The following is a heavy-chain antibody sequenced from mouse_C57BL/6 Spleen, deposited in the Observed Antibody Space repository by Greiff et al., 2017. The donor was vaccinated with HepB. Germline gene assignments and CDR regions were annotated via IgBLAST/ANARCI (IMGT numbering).Heavy chain of an antibody. CDR2: INPSSGYT. J-gene: IGHJ4*01. CDR3: ARDYGKDYAMDY. CDR1: GYTFTSYW. Sequence: VKLVESGAELVKPGASVKLSCKASGYTFTSYWMHWVKQRPGQGLEWIGYINPSSGYTKYNQKFKDKATLTADKSYSTAYMQLSSLTYEDSAVYYCARDYGKDYAMDYWGQGTSVTVSS. D-gene: IGHD1-1*01. V-gene: IGHV1-7*01.